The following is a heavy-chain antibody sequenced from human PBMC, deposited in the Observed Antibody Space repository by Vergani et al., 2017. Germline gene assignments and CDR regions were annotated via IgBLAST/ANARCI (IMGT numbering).Heavy chain of an antibody. CDR1: GFTFSSYS. J-gene: IGHJ3*02. V-gene: IGHV3-21*01. CDR2: ISSSSSYI. D-gene: IGHD3-10*01. CDR3: ARAGITMVRGVITTDAFDI. Sequence: VQLVESGGGVVQPGRSLRLSCAASGFTFSSYSMNWVRQAPGKGLEWVSSISSSSSYIYYADSVKGRFTISRDNAKNSLYLQMNSLRAEDTAVYYCARAGITMVRGVITTDAFDIWGQGTMVTVSS.